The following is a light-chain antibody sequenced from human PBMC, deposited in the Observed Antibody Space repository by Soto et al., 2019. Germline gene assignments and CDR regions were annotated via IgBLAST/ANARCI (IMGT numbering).Light chain of an antibody. CDR2: GVR. J-gene: IGLJ1*01. CDR3: SSFTTSRLYV. V-gene: IGLV2-14*01. Sequence: QSALTQPTSVSGSPGQSIAIPCTGNGNDIDAYDYVSWYQQHPGKAPRLLIHGVRNRPPGISSRFSGFKSGLTASLTISGLQAEDEADYYCSSFTTSRLYVFGPGTKVTVL. CDR1: GNDIDAYDY.